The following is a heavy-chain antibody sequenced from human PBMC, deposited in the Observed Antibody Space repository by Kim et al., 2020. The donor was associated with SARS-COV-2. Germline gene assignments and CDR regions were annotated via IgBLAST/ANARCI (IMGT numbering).Heavy chain of an antibody. V-gene: IGHV7-4-1*02. CDR3: ARDVPYSYYGMDV. J-gene: IGHJ6*02. Sequence: AQGFTGRFVFSLDTSVSTAYLQISSLKAEDTAVYYCARDVPYSYYGMDVWGQGTTVTVSS.